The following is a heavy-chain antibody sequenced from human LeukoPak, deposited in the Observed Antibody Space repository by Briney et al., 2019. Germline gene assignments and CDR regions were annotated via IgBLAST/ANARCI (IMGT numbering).Heavy chain of an antibody. CDR1: RFTFSSYA. J-gene: IGHJ4*02. Sequence: NPGGSLRLSCAASRFTFSSYAMSWVRQAPGKGLEWVSTIYSGSDYIYYADSVKGRFTISRDNAKNSVYLQMDSLRVEDTAVYFCARDLPVAGAYHNFDLWGQGTPVTVSS. CDR2: IYSGSDYI. CDR3: ARDLPVAGAYHNFDL. D-gene: IGHD6-19*01. V-gene: IGHV3-21*01.